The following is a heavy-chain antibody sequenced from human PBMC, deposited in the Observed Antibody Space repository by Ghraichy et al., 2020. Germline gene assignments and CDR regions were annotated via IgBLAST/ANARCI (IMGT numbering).Heavy chain of an antibody. V-gene: IGHV4-39*01. D-gene: IGHD1-26*01. CDR2: IYYSGST. J-gene: IGHJ4*02. CDR3: ASSRWELLPVY. CDR1: GGSISSSSYY. Sequence: SETLSLTCTVSGGSISSSSYYWGWIRQPPGKGLEWIGSIYYSGSTYYNPSLKSRVTISVDTSKNQFSLKLSSVTAAHTAVYYCASSRWELLPVYWGQGTLVTVSS.